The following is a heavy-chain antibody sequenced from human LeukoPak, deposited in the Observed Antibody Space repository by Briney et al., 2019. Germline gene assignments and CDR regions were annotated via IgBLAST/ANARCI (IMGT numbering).Heavy chain of an antibody. V-gene: IGHV4-4*02. Sequence: PSETLSLTCAVSGGSISSSNWWSWVRQPPGKGLEWIGEIYHSGSTNYNPSLKSRVTISVDKSKNQFSLKLSSVTAADTAVYYCATLRDDYGDPSDYWGQGTLVTVSS. CDR1: GGSISSSNW. CDR2: IYHSGST. J-gene: IGHJ4*02. D-gene: IGHD4-17*01. CDR3: ATLRDDYGDPSDY.